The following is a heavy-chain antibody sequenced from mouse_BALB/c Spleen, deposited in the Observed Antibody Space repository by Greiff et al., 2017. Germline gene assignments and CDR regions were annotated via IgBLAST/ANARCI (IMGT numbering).Heavy chain of an antibody. CDR2: IYPGDGST. Sequence: QVQLKESGPELVKPGALVKISCKASGYTFTSYDINWVKQRPGQGLEWIGWIYPGDGSTKYNEKFKGKATLTADKSSSTAYMQLSSLTSENSAVYFCARGGGSSYGNLSWFAYWGQGTLVTVSA. J-gene: IGHJ3*01. CDR3: ARGGGSSYGNLSWFAY. CDR1: GYTFTSYD. V-gene: IGHV1S56*01. D-gene: IGHD1-1*01.